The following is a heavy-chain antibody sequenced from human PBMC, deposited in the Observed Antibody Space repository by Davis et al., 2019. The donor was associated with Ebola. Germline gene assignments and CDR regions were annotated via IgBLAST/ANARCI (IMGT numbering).Heavy chain of an antibody. CDR3: AREGYYYDSSGYHRGAFDI. CDR2: IYYSGST. D-gene: IGHD3-22*01. Sequence: GSLRLSCTVSGGSISSYYWSWIRQPPGKGLEWIGYIYYSGSTNSNPSLKSRVTISVDTSKNQFSLKLSSVTAADTAVYYCAREGYYYDSSGYHRGAFDIWGQGTMVTVSS. CDR1: GGSISSYY. J-gene: IGHJ3*02. V-gene: IGHV4-59*01.